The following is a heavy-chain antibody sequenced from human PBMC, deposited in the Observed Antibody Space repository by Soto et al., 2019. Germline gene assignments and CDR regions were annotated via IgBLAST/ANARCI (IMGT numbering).Heavy chain of an antibody. D-gene: IGHD2-15*01. V-gene: IGHV3-23*01. Sequence: EVQMLESGGDLVQPGGSLRVSCAASGFSFSNYAMSWVRQAPGKGLEWVSALSGSGGSTYYADSVKGRFTIPRDNSQSTLYLQMNSLRAEDTAVYYCAKDLEYCSGGSCYKSAYWYFDLWGRGTLVTVSS. CDR3: AKDLEYCSGGSCYKSAYWYFDL. CDR2: LSGSGGST. CDR1: GFSFSNYA. J-gene: IGHJ2*01.